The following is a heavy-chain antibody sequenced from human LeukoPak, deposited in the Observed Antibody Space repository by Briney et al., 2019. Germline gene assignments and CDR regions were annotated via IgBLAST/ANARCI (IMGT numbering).Heavy chain of an antibody. J-gene: IGHJ6*02. V-gene: IGHV3-30*18. Sequence: PGGSLRLSCAASGFTFSSYGMHWVRQAPGKGLEWVAVISYDGSNKYYADSVKGRFTISRDNSKNTLYLQMNSLRAEDTAVYYCAKETYGSGSYYKSPWYYYYGMDVWGQGTTVTVSS. D-gene: IGHD3-10*01. CDR3: AKETYGSGSYYKSPWYYYYGMDV. CDR2: ISYDGSNK. CDR1: GFTFSSYG.